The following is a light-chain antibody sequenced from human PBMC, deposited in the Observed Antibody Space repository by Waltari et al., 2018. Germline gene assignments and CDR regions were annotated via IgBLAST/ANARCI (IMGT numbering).Light chain of an antibody. CDR1: SSHFGGYN. V-gene: IGLV2-23*02. Sequence: QSALPQPASVSGAPGQSITISCTGTSSHFGGYNVPWYQQHPGKAPKFVIYDVSQRPSGISNRFSGSKSGNTASLTISRLQAEDEAVYYCCSYAGSSTYVFGTGTMVTVL. CDR2: DVS. CDR3: CSYAGSSTYV. J-gene: IGLJ1*01.